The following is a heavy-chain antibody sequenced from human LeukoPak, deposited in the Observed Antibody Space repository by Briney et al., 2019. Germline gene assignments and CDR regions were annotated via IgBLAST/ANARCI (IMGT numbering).Heavy chain of an antibody. CDR2: IRHDGSYR. Sequence: PGGSLRLSCAASRFTFSSYGMHWVRQTPGKGLKWVAFIRHDGSYRQYADSVKGRFTVSRDNSKDTVYLQMNSLRTEDTAVYYCAKNRDSSDYPRDFDYWGQGSLVTVSS. V-gene: IGHV3-30*02. CDR1: RFTFSSYG. CDR3: AKNRDSSDYPRDFDY. J-gene: IGHJ4*02. D-gene: IGHD3-22*01.